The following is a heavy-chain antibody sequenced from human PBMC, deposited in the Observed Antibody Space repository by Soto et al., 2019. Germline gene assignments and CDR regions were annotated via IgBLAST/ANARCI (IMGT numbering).Heavy chain of an antibody. CDR2: ITPIFGTA. V-gene: IGHV1-69*13. J-gene: IGHJ4*02. CDR1: GATFSSYA. Sequence: SSVKASCKASGATFSSYAISWVRQSPGQRLEWMAGITPIFGTANYAQKFQGRVTITADESTSTACSGPSRQLSQATTVYYRARFGGSYYKNYDNWGQGTLVTVSS. D-gene: IGHD1-26*01. CDR3: ARFGGSYYKNYDN.